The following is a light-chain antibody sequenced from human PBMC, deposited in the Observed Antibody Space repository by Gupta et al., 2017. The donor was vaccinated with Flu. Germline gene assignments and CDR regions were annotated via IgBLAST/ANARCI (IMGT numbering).Light chain of an antibody. CDR3: LVYYGGAYV. CDR1: TGAVNSGYN. J-gene: IGLJ1*01. Sequence: QTVVTQEPSLTVSPGGTVTLTCASSTGAVNSGYNPNWIQQKPGQTPRALNFGASNKYSWTPARFSGSLLGGKAALTLSDVQPEDEAEYYCLVYYGGAYVFGTGTKVTVL. V-gene: IGLV7-43*01. CDR2: GAS.